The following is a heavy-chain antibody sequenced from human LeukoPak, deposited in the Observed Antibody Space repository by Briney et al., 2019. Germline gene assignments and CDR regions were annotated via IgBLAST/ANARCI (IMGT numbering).Heavy chain of an antibody. CDR2: IYYSGST. D-gene: IGHD2-2*01. Sequence: SETLSLTCTVSGGSISSSSYYWGWIRQPPGKGLEWIGSIYYSGSTYYNPSLKSRVTISVDTSKNQFSLKLSSVTAADTGVYYCARLGSVYCSSTSCSSKNSDFDYWGQGTLVTVSS. CDR3: ARLGSVYCSSTSCSSKNSDFDY. J-gene: IGHJ4*02. V-gene: IGHV4-39*01. CDR1: GGSISSSSYY.